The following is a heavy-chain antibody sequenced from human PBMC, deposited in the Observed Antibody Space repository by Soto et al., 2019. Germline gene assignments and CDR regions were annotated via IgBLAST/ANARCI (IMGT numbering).Heavy chain of an antibody. D-gene: IGHD6-13*01. CDR3: ARGSSNWAYYFDF. V-gene: IGHV3-48*02. CDR2: ITSSGTTE. CDR1: GFTFSSYS. J-gene: IGHJ4*02. Sequence: EVHLVESGGGLVQPGGSLRLSCAASGFTFSSYSLNWVRQAPGKGLGWVSYITSSGTTEYYADSVRGRFTISRDNAKNSLYLQMNSLRDDDTAVYYCARGSSNWAYYFDFWGQGTLVTVSS.